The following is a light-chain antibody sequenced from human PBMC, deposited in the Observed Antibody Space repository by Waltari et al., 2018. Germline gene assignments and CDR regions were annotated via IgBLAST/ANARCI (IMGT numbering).Light chain of an antibody. V-gene: IGKV1-5*03. Sequence: DIQMTQSPSTLSASVGDTVIISCRASQSITTSLAWYQQKTGKAPDVRIYGASNLESGVPSRFSGSGSGTEFTLTISSLQPDDFATYYCQQYKSYKTFGQGTRVEIK. J-gene: IGKJ1*01. CDR3: QQYKSYKT. CDR1: QSITTS. CDR2: GAS.